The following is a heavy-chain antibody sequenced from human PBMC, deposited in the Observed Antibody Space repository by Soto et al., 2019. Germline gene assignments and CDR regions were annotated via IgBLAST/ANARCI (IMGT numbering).Heavy chain of an antibody. D-gene: IGHD6-6*01. V-gene: IGHV3-11*01. CDR2: ISSSGSTI. J-gene: IGHJ6*03. CDR3: VSPGGQYSSSLVDYYYYMDV. CDR1: GFTFSDYY. Sequence: GGSLRLSCAASGFTFSDYYMSWIRQAPGKGLEWVSYISSSGSTIYYADSVKGRFTISRDNAKNSLYLQMNSLRAEDTAVYYCVSPGGQYSSSLVDYYYYMDVWGKGTTVTVSS.